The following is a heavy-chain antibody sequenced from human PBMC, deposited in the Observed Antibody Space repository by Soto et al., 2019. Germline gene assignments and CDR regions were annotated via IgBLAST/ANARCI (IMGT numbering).Heavy chain of an antibody. CDR2: IYHSGST. CDR3: ARDRIAAAALYYFDY. CDR1: GGSISSSNW. Sequence: PSETLSLTCAVSGGSISSSNWCSWVRQPPGKGLEWIGEIYHSGSTNYNPSLKSRVTISVDKSKNQFSLKLSSVTAADTAVYYCARDRIAAAALYYFDYWGQGTLVTVSS. V-gene: IGHV4-4*02. D-gene: IGHD6-13*01. J-gene: IGHJ4*02.